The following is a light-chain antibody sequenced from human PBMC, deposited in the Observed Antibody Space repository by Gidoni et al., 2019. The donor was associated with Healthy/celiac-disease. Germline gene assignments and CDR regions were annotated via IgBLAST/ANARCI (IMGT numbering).Light chain of an antibody. V-gene: IGKV1-39*01. CDR2: AAS. CDR1: QSISSY. Sequence: DIQMTQSPSSLSASVGDRVTITCRASQSISSYLNWYQQKPGKAPKLLIYAASSLQSGVPSRFSGSGSGTDFTLTISSLQPEDFATYYCQQSYSTPGITFXQXTRLEIK. J-gene: IGKJ5*01. CDR3: QQSYSTPGIT.